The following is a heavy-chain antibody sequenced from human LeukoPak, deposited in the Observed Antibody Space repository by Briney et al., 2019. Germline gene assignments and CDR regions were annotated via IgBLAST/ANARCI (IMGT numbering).Heavy chain of an antibody. D-gene: IGHD2-21*01. V-gene: IGHV1-2*02. Sequence: ASVKVSCKASGYTFTRYYMHWVRQAPGQGLGWMGWINPNSGGTNYAQKFQGRVTMTRDTSISTAYMELSRLRSDDTAVYYCARDRKGHMSDYWGQGTLVTVSS. CDR2: INPNSGGT. J-gene: IGHJ4*02. CDR1: GYTFTRYY. CDR3: ARDRKGHMSDY.